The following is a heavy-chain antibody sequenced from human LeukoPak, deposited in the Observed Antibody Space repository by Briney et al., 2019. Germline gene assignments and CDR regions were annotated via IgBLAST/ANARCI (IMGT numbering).Heavy chain of an antibody. Sequence: GGSLRLSCAASGFTFSSYWMSWVRQAPGKGLEWVANIKQDGSEKYYVDSVKGRFTISRDNAKNSLYLQMNGLRAEDTAVYYCARDLYYYDSSGYYCDYWGQGTLVTVSS. CDR3: ARDLYYYDSSGYYCDY. J-gene: IGHJ4*02. D-gene: IGHD3-22*01. CDR1: GFTFSSYW. CDR2: IKQDGSEK. V-gene: IGHV3-7*01.